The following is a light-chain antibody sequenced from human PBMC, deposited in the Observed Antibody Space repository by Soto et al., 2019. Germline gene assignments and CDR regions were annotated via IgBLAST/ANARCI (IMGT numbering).Light chain of an antibody. Sequence: EIVLTQPPGTLSLSPGERATLSCRASQSVSSSNLAWYQQKPGQAPRLLISGASYRASGIPDRFSGSGSGTDFTLTISRLEPEDFAVYYCQQYGNSGVTFGPGTKVDIK. V-gene: IGKV3-20*01. CDR2: GAS. J-gene: IGKJ3*01. CDR1: QSVSSSN. CDR3: QQYGNSGVT.